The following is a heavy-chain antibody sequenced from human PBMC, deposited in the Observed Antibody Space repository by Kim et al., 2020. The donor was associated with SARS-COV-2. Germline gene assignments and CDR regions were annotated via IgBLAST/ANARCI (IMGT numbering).Heavy chain of an antibody. V-gene: IGHV4-59*08. J-gene: IGHJ4*02. D-gene: IGHD6-13*01. Sequence: SETLSLTCIISGGSINSYYWSWIRQSPGKGLEWIGYIDYTGRTKYNPSLESRVTMSVDTSKNQFSLELTSVTATDTAVYFCARRAGQLGTPFDYWGQGTLVTVSS. CDR3: ARRAGQLGTPFDY. CDR1: GGSINSYY. CDR2: IDYTGRT.